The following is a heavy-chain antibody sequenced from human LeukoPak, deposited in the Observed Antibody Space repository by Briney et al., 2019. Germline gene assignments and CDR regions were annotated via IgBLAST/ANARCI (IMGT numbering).Heavy chain of an antibody. CDR2: INWNGGST. CDR3: ARTNVPARTFYYYYYYMDV. J-gene: IGHJ6*03. D-gene: IGHD2-2*01. CDR1: GFTFDDYG. Sequence: PGGSLRLSCAASGFTFDDYGMSWVRQAPGKGLEWVSGINWNGGSTGYADSVKGRFTISRDNAKNSLYLQMNSLRAEDTALYYCARTNVPARTFYYYYYYMDVWGKGTTVTVSS. V-gene: IGHV3-20*04.